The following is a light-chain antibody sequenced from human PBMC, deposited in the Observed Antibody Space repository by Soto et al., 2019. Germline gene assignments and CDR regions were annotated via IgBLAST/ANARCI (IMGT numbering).Light chain of an antibody. CDR1: TSNIGKYY. CDR2: DNN. J-gene: IGLJ1*01. V-gene: IGLV1-51*01. Sequence: QSVLSQPPSVSADPGQRVTTSCSGSTSNIGKYYVSWYQQVPGTSPRLLIYDNNQRPSGIPIRFSGSKSGTSATLAITGLQTGDEADYYCEAWDDGLTPQRVFGTGTKVTGL. CDR3: EAWDDGLTPQRV.